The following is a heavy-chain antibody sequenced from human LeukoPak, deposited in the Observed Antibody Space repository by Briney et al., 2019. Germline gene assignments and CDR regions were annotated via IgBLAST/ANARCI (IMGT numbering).Heavy chain of an antibody. CDR3: ARGRGRYFDWLSGYYYYYGMDV. V-gene: IGHV3-11*06. CDR1: GFTFSDYY. CDR2: ISSSSSYT. J-gene: IGHJ6*02. Sequence: PGGSLRLSCAASGFTFSDYYMSWIRQAPGKGLEWVSYISSSSSYTNYADSVKGRFTISRDNAKNSLYLQMNSLRAEDTAVYYCARGRGRYFDWLSGYYYYYGMDVWGQGTTVTVSS. D-gene: IGHD3-9*01.